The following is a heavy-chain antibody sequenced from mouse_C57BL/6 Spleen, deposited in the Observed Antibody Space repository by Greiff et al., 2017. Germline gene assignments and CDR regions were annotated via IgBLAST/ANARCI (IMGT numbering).Heavy chain of an antibody. D-gene: IGHD2-4*01. Sequence: VQLQQSGPELVKPGASVKISCKASGYTFTDYYMNWVKQSHGKSLEWIGDINPNNGGTSYNQKFKGKATLTVDKSSSTAYMELRSLTSEDSAVYYCASGCYDYDPAWFAYWGQGTLVTVSA. CDR1: GYTFTDYY. CDR3: ASGCYDYDPAWFAY. J-gene: IGHJ3*01. CDR2: INPNNGGT. V-gene: IGHV1-26*01.